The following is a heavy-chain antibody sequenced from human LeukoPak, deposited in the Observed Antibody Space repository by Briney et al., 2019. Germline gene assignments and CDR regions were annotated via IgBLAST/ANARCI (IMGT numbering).Heavy chain of an antibody. CDR2: IIPILGIA. J-gene: IGHJ4*02. D-gene: IGHD2-2*01. Sequence: ASVKVSCKASGGTFISYAISWVRQAPGQGLEWMGRIIPILGIANYAQKFQGRVTITADKSTSTAYMELSSVRSEDTAVYYCARGYCSSTSCPGGDYWGQGTLVTVSS. CDR1: GGTFISYA. CDR3: ARGYCSSTSCPGGDY. V-gene: IGHV1-69*04.